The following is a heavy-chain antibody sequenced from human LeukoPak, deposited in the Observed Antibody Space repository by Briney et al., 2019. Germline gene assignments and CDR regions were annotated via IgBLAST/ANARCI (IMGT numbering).Heavy chain of an antibody. J-gene: IGHJ6*03. CDR1: GFIFSSAV. CDR3: ARVGLPAATTYYYYYMDV. D-gene: IGHD2-2*01. Sequence: GGSLRLSCAASGFIFSSAVMSWVRQAPGKGLEWVSAINSRSGTTYAESVKGRFTISRDNSKNTLYLQMNTLRAEDTAVYYCARVGLPAATTYYYYYMDVWGKGTTVTVSS. CDR2: INSRSGTT. V-gene: IGHV3-23*01.